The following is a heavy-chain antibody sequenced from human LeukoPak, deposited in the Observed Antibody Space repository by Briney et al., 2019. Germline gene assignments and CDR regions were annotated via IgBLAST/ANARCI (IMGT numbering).Heavy chain of an antibody. Sequence: GGSLRLSCAASGFTFSSYWMHWVRQAPGKGLVWVSRINSDGSSTSYADSVKGRFTISRDNAKNSLYLQMNSLRAEDTAVYYCARRTPIAGQPLYYFDYWGQGTLVTVSS. CDR3: ARRTPIAGQPLYYFDY. CDR2: INSDGSST. D-gene: IGHD2-2*01. V-gene: IGHV3-74*01. CDR1: GFTFSSYW. J-gene: IGHJ4*02.